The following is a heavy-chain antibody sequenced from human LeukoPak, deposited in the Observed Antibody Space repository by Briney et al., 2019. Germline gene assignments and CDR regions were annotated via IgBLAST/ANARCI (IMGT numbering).Heavy chain of an antibody. V-gene: IGHV3-33*06. J-gene: IGHJ5*02. D-gene: IGHD2-15*01. CDR1: GFTFSSYG. Sequence: GRSLRLSCAASGFTFSSYGMHWVRQAPGKGLEWVAVIWYDGSNKYYAGSVKGRFTISRDNSKNTLYLQMNSLRAEDTAVYYCAKTWSVVVAATPFDPWGQGTLVTVSS. CDR3: AKTWSVVVAATPFDP. CDR2: IWYDGSNK.